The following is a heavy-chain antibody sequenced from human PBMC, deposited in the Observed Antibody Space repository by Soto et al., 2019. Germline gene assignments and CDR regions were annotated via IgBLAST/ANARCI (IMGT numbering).Heavy chain of an antibody. CDR1: GGSISSSSYY. V-gene: IGHV4-39*01. Sequence: SETMSLTCTVSGGSISSSSYYWGWIRQPPGKGLEWIGSIYYSGSTYYNPSLKSRVTISVDTSKNQFSLKLSSVTAADTAVYYCARVDVLRYFDWLNGMDVWGQGTTVTVSS. J-gene: IGHJ6*02. CDR2: IYYSGST. D-gene: IGHD3-9*01. CDR3: ARVDVLRYFDWLNGMDV.